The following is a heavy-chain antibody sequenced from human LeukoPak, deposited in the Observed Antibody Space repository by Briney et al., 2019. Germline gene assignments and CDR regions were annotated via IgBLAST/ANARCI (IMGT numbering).Heavy chain of an antibody. V-gene: IGHV3-74*01. CDR3: ARGLYRYCSSTSCLRNFDY. Sequence: QPGGSLRLSCAASGFTFSSYWMHWVRQAPGKGLVWVSRINSDGSSTSYADSVKGRFTISRDNAENTLYLQMNSLRAEDTAVYYCARGLYRYCSSTSCLRNFDYWGQGTLVTVSS. CDR2: INSDGSST. J-gene: IGHJ4*02. CDR1: GFTFSSYW. D-gene: IGHD2-2*01.